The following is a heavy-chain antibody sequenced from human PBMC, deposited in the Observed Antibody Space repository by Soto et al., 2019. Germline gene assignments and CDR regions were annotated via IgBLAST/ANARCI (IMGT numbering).Heavy chain of an antibody. D-gene: IGHD3-10*01. Sequence: QVQLVQSETEVQKPGAAVKVSCKASGYIFTSYDITRVRQAPGQGPEWMGWISGHNGNTNYAQKYQDRVTMTPDTSKSTVYMELSSLRSDDTAVYYCARFGSAPYYYYGVDVWGQGTTVFVS. CDR1: GYIFTSYD. CDR3: ARFGSAPYYYYGVDV. J-gene: IGHJ6*02. CDR2: ISGHNGNT. V-gene: IGHV1-18*01.